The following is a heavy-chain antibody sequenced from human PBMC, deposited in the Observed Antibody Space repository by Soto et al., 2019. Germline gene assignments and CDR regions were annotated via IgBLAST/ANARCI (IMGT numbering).Heavy chain of an antibody. J-gene: IGHJ5*02. Sequence: EVQLLESGGGLVQPGGSLRLSCVASGFIFRNHVLNWVRQAPGKGLEWVSAIDNSGDGSFYADSVKGRFIISRDNSKETVFLHKNHLRPEDTAFYYCEKIPSRGIIFGAGSWGQGTLVTVSS. CDR1: GFIFRNHV. V-gene: IGHV3-23*05. D-gene: IGHD3-3*02. CDR3: EKIPSRGIIFGAGS. CDR2: IDNSGDGS.